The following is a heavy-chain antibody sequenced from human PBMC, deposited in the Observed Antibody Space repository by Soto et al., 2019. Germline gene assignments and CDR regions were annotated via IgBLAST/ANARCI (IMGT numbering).Heavy chain of an antibody. V-gene: IGHV3-23*01. CDR1: GFTFNSYA. CDR2: ISGSGGST. J-gene: IGHJ3*02. Sequence: GGSLRLSCAASGFTFNSYAMSWVRQAPGKGLEWVSAISGSGGSTYYADSVKGRFTISRDNSKNTLYLQMNSLRAEDTAVYYCAKVGPWIQLWHDAFDIWGQGTMVT. D-gene: IGHD5-18*01. CDR3: AKVGPWIQLWHDAFDI.